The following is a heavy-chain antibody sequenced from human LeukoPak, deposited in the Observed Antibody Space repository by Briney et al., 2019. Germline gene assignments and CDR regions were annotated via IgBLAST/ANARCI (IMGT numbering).Heavy chain of an antibody. CDR3: ARVYRHYSSSFNWFDP. D-gene: IGHD6-13*01. Sequence: SETLSLTCTVSGGSISSGSYYWSWIRQPAGKGLEWIGRIYTSGSTNYNPSLKSRVTISVDTSKNQFSLKLSSVTAADTAVYYCARVYRHYSSSFNWFDPWGQGTLVTVSS. CDR1: GGSISSGSYY. V-gene: IGHV4-61*02. CDR2: IYTSGST. J-gene: IGHJ5*02.